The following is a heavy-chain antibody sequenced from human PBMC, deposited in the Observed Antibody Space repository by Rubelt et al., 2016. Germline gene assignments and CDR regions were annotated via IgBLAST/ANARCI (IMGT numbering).Heavy chain of an antibody. CDR1: GGSFSGYY. D-gene: IGHD5-24*01. CDR3: ARGRRWLQSTHFDY. J-gene: IGHJ4*02. Sequence: QVQLQQWGAGLLKPSETLSLTCAVYGGSFSGYYWSWIRQPPGKGLGWIGEINHSGSTNYNPALKSRVNISGAQAKNQFSLKLSSGTAADTAVYYCARGRRWLQSTHFDYWGQGTLVTVSS. CDR2: INHSGST. V-gene: IGHV4-34*01.